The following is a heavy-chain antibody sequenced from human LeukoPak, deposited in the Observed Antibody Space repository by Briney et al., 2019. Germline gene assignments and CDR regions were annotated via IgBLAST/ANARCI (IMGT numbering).Heavy chain of an antibody. CDR3: ARAIYYDVMTGYYDYYSYYMDV. CDR2: IIPKFGTA. CDR1: ADTFSRYA. J-gene: IGHJ6*03. V-gene: IGHV1-69*06. Sequence: GASVEVSCKASADTFSRYAISWVRQAPGQGLEWMGRIIPKFGTAKYAQRFRGRVTITADKSTTTAYMELSSLRSEDTAVYYCARAIYYDVMTGYYDYYSYYMDVWGDGTTVTVSS. D-gene: IGHD3-9*01.